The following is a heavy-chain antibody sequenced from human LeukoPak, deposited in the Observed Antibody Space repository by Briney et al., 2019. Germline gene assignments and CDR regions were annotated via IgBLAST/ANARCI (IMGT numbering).Heavy chain of an antibody. J-gene: IGHJ3*02. CDR2: ISPNNGNT. Sequence: ASVNVSCKAFGYTFGTSSISWVRQAPGQRLEWMEWISPNNGNTHYAQGVQGRVTMTTDTSRSTAYMELRSLRSDDTAVYYCTRVRNSNNWWGAFDIWGQGTMVTVSS. CDR3: TRVRNSNNWWGAFDI. D-gene: IGHD1-1*01. V-gene: IGHV1-18*01. CDR1: GYTFGTSS.